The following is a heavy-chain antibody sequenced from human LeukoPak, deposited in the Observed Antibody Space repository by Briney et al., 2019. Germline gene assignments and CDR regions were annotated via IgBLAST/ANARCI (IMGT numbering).Heavy chain of an antibody. Sequence: SSGTLSLTCAVYGGSFSGYYWSWIRQPPGKGLEWIGEINHSGSTNYNPSLKSRVTISVDTSKNQFSLKLSSVTTADTAVYYCARSIVYGSAFDIWGQGTMVTVSS. CDR3: ARSIVYGSAFDI. J-gene: IGHJ3*02. CDR2: INHSGST. D-gene: IGHD2-15*01. CDR1: GGSFSGYY. V-gene: IGHV4-34*01.